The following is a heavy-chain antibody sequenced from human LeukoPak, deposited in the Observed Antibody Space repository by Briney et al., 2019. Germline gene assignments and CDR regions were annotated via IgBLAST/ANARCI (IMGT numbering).Heavy chain of an antibody. Sequence: PGRSLRLSCAASGFTFDDYAMHWVRQAPGKGLEWVSGISWNSGSIGYADSVKGRFTISRDNAKNSLYLQMNSLRAEDMALYYCAKTRIAVAVHDAFDIWGQGTMVTVSS. CDR1: GFTFDDYA. D-gene: IGHD6-19*01. V-gene: IGHV3-9*03. CDR2: ISWNSGSI. J-gene: IGHJ3*02. CDR3: AKTRIAVAVHDAFDI.